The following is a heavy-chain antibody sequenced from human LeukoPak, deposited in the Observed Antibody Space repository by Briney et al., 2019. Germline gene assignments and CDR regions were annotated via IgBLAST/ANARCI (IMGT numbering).Heavy chain of an antibody. J-gene: IGHJ5*02. Sequence: SETLSLTCTVSGGSISSYYWSWIRQPAGKGLEWIGRTYTSGSTNYNPSLKSRVTMSVDTSKNQFSLKLSSVTAADTAVYYCARDLEHYYGSGSYYWFDPWGQGTLVTVSS. V-gene: IGHV4-4*07. CDR1: GGSISSYY. D-gene: IGHD3-10*01. CDR2: TYTSGST. CDR3: ARDLEHYYGSGSYYWFDP.